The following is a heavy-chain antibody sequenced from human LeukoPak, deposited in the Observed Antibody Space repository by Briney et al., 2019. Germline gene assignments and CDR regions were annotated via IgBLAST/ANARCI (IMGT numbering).Heavy chain of an antibody. J-gene: IGHJ4*02. Sequence: GGSLTLSCAASGFTFSSYGMHWVRQAPGKGLEWVAVIWYDGSNKYYADSVKGRFTISRDNSKNTLYLQMNSLRAEDTAVYYCAKDQGEQWLVPDYWGQGTLVTVSS. CDR1: GFTFSSYG. D-gene: IGHD6-19*01. CDR2: IWYDGSNK. CDR3: AKDQGEQWLVPDY. V-gene: IGHV3-33*06.